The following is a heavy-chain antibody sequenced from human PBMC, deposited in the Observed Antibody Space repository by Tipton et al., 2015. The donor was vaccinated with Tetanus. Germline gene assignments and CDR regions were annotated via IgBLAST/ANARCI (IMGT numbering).Heavy chain of an antibody. CDR1: GGTFSSYA. V-gene: IGHV1-69*01. D-gene: IGHD1-20*01. CDR3: ARDGPITGTPKRYWYFDL. CDR2: IIPIFGTA. Sequence: QLVQSGAEVKKPGSSVKVSCKASGGTFSSYAISWVRQAPGQGLEWMGGIIPIFGTANYAQKFQGRVTITADESTSTAYMELSSLRSEDTAVYYCARDGPITGTPKRYWYFDLWGRGSLVTVSS. J-gene: IGHJ2*01.